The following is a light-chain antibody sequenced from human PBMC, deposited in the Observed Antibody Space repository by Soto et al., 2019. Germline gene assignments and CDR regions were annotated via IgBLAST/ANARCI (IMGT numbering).Light chain of an antibody. CDR1: QGINSH. CDR2: DAS. V-gene: IGKV1-9*01. CDR3: QQLNSHPFS. Sequence: DIPLTQSPSFLSASVGDRVTIICRASQGINSHLAWYQQMPGKVPNLLIYDASTLQSGVPSRFSGSGSGTEFTLTISSLQPEDFAAYYCQQLNSHPFSFGGGTKVEIK. J-gene: IGKJ4*01.